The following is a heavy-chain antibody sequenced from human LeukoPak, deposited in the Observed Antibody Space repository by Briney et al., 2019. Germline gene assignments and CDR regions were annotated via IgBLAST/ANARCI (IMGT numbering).Heavy chain of an antibody. V-gene: IGHV3-21*01. CDR2: ISTSSSYI. CDR3: ARSPDNYYYHYMDV. D-gene: IGHD5-24*01. J-gene: IGHJ6*03. Sequence: GGSLRLSCAASGFTFSSYSMNWVRQAPGKWLEWVSSISTSSSYIYYADSMKGRFTISRDNAKNSLYLQMNSLRAEDTAVYYCARSPDNYYYHYMDVWGKGTTVTVSS. CDR1: GFTFSSYS.